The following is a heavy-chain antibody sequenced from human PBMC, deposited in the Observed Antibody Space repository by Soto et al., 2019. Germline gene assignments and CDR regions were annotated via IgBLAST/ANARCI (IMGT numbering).Heavy chain of an antibody. CDR1: GFTFSSYA. Sequence: PGGSLRLSCAASGFTFSSYAMSWVRQAPGKGLEWVSAISGSGGSTYYADSVKGRFTISRDNSKNTLYLQMNSLRAEDTAVYYCAKESPDYYYDSSGSPNWFDPWGQGTLVTVSS. J-gene: IGHJ5*02. CDR3: AKESPDYYYDSSGSPNWFDP. V-gene: IGHV3-23*01. CDR2: ISGSGGST. D-gene: IGHD3-22*01.